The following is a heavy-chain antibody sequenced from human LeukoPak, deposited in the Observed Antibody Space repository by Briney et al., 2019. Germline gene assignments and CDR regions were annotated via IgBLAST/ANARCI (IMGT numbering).Heavy chain of an antibody. CDR1: GGTFSSYA. J-gene: IGHJ4*02. V-gene: IGHV1-69*04. CDR3: ASPHSSGRGDY. CDR2: IIPILGIA. D-gene: IGHD6-19*01. Sequence: GASVKVSCKASGGTFSSYAISWVRQAPRQGLEWMGRIIPILGIANYAQKFQGRVTITADKSTSTAYMELSSLRSEDTAVYYCASPHSSGRGDYWGQGTLVTVSS.